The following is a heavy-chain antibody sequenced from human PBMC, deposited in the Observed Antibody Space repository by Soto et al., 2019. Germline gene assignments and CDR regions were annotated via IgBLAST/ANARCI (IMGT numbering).Heavy chain of an antibody. CDR3: ARHGIVVVPDAIGWFDP. J-gene: IGHJ5*02. D-gene: IGHD2-2*01. CDR2: ISAYNGNT. V-gene: IGHV1-18*04. CDR1: GYPFTSYG. Sequence: GSVKVSFKASGYPFTSYGISLVRQAPGQGLEWMGWISAYNGNTNYAQKLQGRVTMTTDTSTSTAYMELRSLRSDDTAVYYCARHGIVVVPDAIGWFDPWGQGTLVTVSS.